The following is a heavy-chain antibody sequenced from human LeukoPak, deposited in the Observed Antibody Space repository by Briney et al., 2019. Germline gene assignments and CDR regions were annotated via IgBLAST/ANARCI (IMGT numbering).Heavy chain of an antibody. CDR1: GFTFSSYA. V-gene: IGHV3-23*01. Sequence: GGSLRLSCAASGFTFSSYAMSWVRQAPGKGLEWVSAISGSGGSTYYADSVKGQFTISRDNSKNTLYLQMNSLRAEDTAVYYCAKDLPRIAVAGTPAFDYWGQGTLVTVSS. CDR2: ISGSGGST. J-gene: IGHJ4*02. D-gene: IGHD6-19*01. CDR3: AKDLPRIAVAGTPAFDY.